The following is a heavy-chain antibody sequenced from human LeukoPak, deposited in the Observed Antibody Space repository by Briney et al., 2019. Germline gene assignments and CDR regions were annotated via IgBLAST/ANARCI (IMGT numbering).Heavy chain of an antibody. Sequence: GASVTVSCKASGYSFTSYGISWVRQAPGQGLEWMGWISAYNGNTKYAQKLQGRVTMTTDTSTSTAYMELRSLRYDDTAVYYCARVAPVVVAATPFDYWDQGTLVTVSS. CDR3: ARVAPVVVAATPFDY. CDR2: ISAYNGNT. J-gene: IGHJ4*02. CDR1: GYSFTSYG. V-gene: IGHV1-18*01. D-gene: IGHD2-15*01.